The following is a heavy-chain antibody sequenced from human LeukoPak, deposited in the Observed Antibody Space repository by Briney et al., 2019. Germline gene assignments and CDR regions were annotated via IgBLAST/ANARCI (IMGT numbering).Heavy chain of an antibody. J-gene: IGHJ4*02. CDR3: ARLEARIAAATVHY. D-gene: IGHD6-13*01. V-gene: IGHV4-39*01. Sequence: SETLSLTCTVSGGSISSSSYYWDWIRQPPGKGLEWIASIYYSGTTYNNPSLESRVTISVDTSKSQFSLKLSSVTAEDTAVYYCARLEARIAAATVHYWGKGTLVTVSS. CDR1: GGSISSSSYY. CDR2: IYYSGTT.